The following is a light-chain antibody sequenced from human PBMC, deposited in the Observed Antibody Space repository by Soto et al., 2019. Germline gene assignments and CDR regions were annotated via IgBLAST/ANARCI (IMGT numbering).Light chain of an antibody. V-gene: IGKV1D-12*01. J-gene: IGKJ4*01. CDR2: AAS. Sequence: DIQMNQSPSSVSASVGDRVTITCRASLGIRSWLAWYQQKPGKAPKLLIFAASTLRSGVPSRFSGSGSGTDCTLTISSLQPEDFATYYCQQGNSFPPTFGGGNKVEI. CDR3: QQGNSFPPT. CDR1: LGIRSW.